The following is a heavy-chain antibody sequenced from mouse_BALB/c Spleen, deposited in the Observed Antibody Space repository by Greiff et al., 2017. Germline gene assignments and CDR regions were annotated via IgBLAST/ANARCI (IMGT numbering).Heavy chain of an antibody. CDR2: IDPANGNT. D-gene: IGHD1-1*01. CDR3: ARERYYYGSPYCDY. V-gene: IGHV14-3*02. CDR1: GFNIKDTY. J-gene: IGHJ2*01. Sequence: VQLQQSGAELVKPGASVKLSCTASGFNIKDTYMHWVKQRPEQGLEWIGRIDPANGNTKYDPKFQGKATITADTSSNTAYLQLSSLTSEDTAVYYCARERYYYGSPYCDYGGQGTTLTVSP.